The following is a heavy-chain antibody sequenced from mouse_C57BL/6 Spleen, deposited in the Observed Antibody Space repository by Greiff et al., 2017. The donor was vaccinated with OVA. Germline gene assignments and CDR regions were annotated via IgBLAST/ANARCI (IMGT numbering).Heavy chain of an antibody. J-gene: IGHJ3*01. D-gene: IGHD1-1*01. Sequence: VQLQQSGPELVKPGASVKISCKASGYAFSSSWMNWVKQRPGKGLEWIGRIYPGDGDTNYNGKLKGKATLTADKSSSTAYMQLSSLTSEDSAVDFCARSENYYGSLAYWGQGTLVTVSA. CDR1: GYAFSSSW. CDR3: ARSENYYGSLAY. CDR2: IYPGDGDT. V-gene: IGHV1-82*01.